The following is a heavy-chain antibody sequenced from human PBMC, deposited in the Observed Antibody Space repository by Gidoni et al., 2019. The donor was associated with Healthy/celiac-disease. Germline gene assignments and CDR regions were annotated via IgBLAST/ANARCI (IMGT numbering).Heavy chain of an antibody. CDR2: ISAYNGNT. J-gene: IGHJ5*02. Sequence: QVQLVQSGAEVKKPGASVKVSCKASGYTFTSYGISWVRQAPGQGLEWMGWISAYNGNTNYAQKLQGRVTMTTDTSTSTAYMELRSLRSDDTAVYYCARDSPSPIYCSSTSCYLPWFDPWGQGTLVTVSS. CDR1: GYTFTSYG. D-gene: IGHD2-2*01. V-gene: IGHV1-18*01. CDR3: ARDSPSPIYCSSTSCYLPWFDP.